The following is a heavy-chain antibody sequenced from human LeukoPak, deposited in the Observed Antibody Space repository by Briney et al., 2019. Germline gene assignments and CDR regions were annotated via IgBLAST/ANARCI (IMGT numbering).Heavy chain of an antibody. CDR1: GGTFSNYA. V-gene: IGHV7-4-1*02. D-gene: IGHD4-11*01. Sequence: ASVKVSCKASGGTFSNYAISWVRQAPGQGLEWMGWINTNTGNPTYAQGLTGRFVFSLDTSVSTAYLQISSLKAEGTAVYYCAREVRAFDYWGQGTLVTVSS. J-gene: IGHJ4*02. CDR3: AREVRAFDY. CDR2: INTNTGNP.